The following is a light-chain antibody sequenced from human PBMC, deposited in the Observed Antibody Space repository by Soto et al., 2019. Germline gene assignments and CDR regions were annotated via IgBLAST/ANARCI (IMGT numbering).Light chain of an antibody. V-gene: IGLV1-40*01. CDR3: QSYDSSLSGYV. CDR2: GNS. CDR1: SSNIGAGYD. Sequence: QPVLTQPPSVSGAPGQRVTISCTGSSSNIGAGYDVYWYQQLPGTAPKLLIFGNSNRPSGVPDRLSDSKSGTSASLAITGLQAEDEADYYCQSYDSSLSGYVFGTGTKVTVL. J-gene: IGLJ1*01.